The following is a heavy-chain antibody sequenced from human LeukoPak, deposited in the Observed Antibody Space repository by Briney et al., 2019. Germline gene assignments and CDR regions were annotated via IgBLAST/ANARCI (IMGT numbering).Heavy chain of an antibody. CDR2: ISSSSSTI. CDR1: GFTFSSYT. J-gene: IGHJ5*02. V-gene: IGHV3-48*01. CDR3: AREVVVVAANWFDP. D-gene: IGHD2-15*01. Sequence: GGSLRLSCAASGFTFSSYTMNWVRQAPGRGLEWVSYISSSSSTIYYADSVKGRFTISRDNAKKSLYLQMNSLRVEDTAVYYCAREVVVVAANWFDPWGQGTPVTVSS.